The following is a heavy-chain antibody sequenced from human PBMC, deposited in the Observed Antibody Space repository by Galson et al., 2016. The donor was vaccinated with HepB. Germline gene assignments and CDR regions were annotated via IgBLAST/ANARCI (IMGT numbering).Heavy chain of an antibody. CDR3: ARGRAGYHPDH. V-gene: IGHV1-69*13. CDR1: GDTFSNPG. CDR2: IIPLFGTT. D-gene: IGHD3-9*01. Sequence: SVKVSCKASGDTFSNPGISWVRQAPGQGLEWMGGIIPLFGTTKYSQKFQGRVTITADASRSTAYMELSSLTSDDAAVYYCARGRAGYHPDHWGRGTLVSVSS. J-gene: IGHJ4*02.